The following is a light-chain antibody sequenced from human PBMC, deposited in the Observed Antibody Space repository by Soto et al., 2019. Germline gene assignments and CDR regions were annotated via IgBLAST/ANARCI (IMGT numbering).Light chain of an antibody. Sequence: IAMTQSAANLSVSPGERESVSWRASQSVSSKLAWYQQKPGQPPRLLIYGASTRATGIPARFSGSGSGTEFTHSICSLQSEDCAVYYCQQCDSWPPIAFRQGPRWRL. V-gene: IGKV3-15*01. CDR3: QQCDSWPPIA. CDR1: QSVSSK. J-gene: IGKJ5*01. CDR2: GAS.